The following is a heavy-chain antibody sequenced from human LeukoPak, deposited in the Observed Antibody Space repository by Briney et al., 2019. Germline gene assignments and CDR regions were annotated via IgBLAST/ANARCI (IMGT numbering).Heavy chain of an antibody. CDR1: GGYISTSNYY. CDR2: IYYSGST. Sequence: NPSETLSLTCTVSGGYISTSNYYWGWIRQSPGKGLEWIGNIYYSGSTYYNPSLKSRVSLSIDTSMNQFSLKVNSLTVADTAVYYCARFFYYDPSRPPFWGQGTLVAVSS. D-gene: IGHD3-16*01. V-gene: IGHV4-39*01. J-gene: IGHJ4*02. CDR3: ARFFYYDPSRPPF.